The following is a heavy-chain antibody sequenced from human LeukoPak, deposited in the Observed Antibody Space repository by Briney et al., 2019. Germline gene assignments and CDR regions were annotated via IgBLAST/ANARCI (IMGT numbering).Heavy chain of an antibody. V-gene: IGHV3-21*04. CDR2: ISSSSSYI. CDR3: ARDPSGITGTTYQRYYYYMDV. Sequence: GGSLRLSCAASGFTFSSYSMNWVRQAPGKGLEWVSSISSSSSYIYYADSVKGRFTISRDNAKNSLYLQMNSLRAEDTAVYYCARDPSGITGTTYQRYYYYMDVWGKGTTVTVSS. J-gene: IGHJ6*03. D-gene: IGHD1-7*01. CDR1: GFTFSSYS.